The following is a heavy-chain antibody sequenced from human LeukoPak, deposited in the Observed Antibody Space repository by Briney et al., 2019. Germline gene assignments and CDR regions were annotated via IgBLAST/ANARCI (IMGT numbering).Heavy chain of an antibody. J-gene: IGHJ3*02. D-gene: IGHD3-10*01. CDR1: GVSISSSSYY. CDR2: IYYSGST. Sequence: SETLSLTCTVSGVSISSSSYYWGWIRQPPGKGLEWIGSIYYSGSTYYNPSLKSRVTISVDTSKNQFSLKLSSVTAADTAVYYCARIPRITMVRGVIGAFDIWAKGQWSPSLQ. V-gene: IGHV4-39*01. CDR3: ARIPRITMVRGVIGAFDI.